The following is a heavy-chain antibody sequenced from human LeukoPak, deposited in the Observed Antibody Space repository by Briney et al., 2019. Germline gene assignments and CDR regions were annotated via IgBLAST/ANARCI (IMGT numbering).Heavy chain of an antibody. D-gene: IGHD2-2*01. Sequence: SETLSLTCAVYGGTFSGYYWSWIRQPPGKGLEWIGEINHSGSTNYNPSLKSRVTISVDTSKNQFSLKLSSVTAADTAVYYCARVVFGFDYWGQGTLVTVSS. V-gene: IGHV4-34*01. CDR2: INHSGST. J-gene: IGHJ4*02. CDR1: GGTFSGYY. CDR3: ARVVFGFDY.